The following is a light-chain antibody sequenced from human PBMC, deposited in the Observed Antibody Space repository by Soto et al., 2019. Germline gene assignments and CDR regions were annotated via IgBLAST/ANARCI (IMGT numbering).Light chain of an antibody. V-gene: IGKV1-27*01. CDR3: QKYNSALWT. CDR1: QGISNY. J-gene: IGKJ1*01. CDR2: AAS. Sequence: DIQMTQSPSSLSASVGDRVTITCRASQGISNYFAWYQQKPGKIPKLLIYAASTLQAGVPSRFSGSGSGTDFTLTISSLQPEDVATYYYQKYNSALWTFGQGTKVEIK.